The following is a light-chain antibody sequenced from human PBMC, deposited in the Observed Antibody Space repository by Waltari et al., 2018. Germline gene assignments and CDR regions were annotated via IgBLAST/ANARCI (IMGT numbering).Light chain of an antibody. J-gene: IGLJ1*01. CDR2: EDS. Sequence: SYELTQPPSVSVSSGQTARITCSGDALPTKYAYWYQHKSGQAPVLVIYEDSKRPSGIPEGFSGSSSGTMATLTISGAQVEDEADYYCYSTDSSGYVFGTGTKVTVL. CDR1: ALPTKY. CDR3: YSTDSSGYV. V-gene: IGLV3-10*01.